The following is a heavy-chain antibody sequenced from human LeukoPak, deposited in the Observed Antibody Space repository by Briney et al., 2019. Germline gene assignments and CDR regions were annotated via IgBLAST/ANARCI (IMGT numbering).Heavy chain of an antibody. J-gene: IGHJ4*02. CDR1: GGSISSSSYY. V-gene: IGHV4-39*07. CDR2: IYYSGST. D-gene: IGHD4-23*01. CDR3: ARGMTTVVIPFDY. Sequence: SETLSLTCTVSGGSISSSSYYWGWIRQPPGKGLEWIGSIYYSGSTYYNPSLKSRVTISVDTSKNQFSLKLSSVTAADTAVYYCARGMTTVVIPFDYWGQGTLVTVSS.